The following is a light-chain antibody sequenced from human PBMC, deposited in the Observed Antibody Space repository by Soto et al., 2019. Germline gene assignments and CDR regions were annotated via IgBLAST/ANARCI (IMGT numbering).Light chain of an antibody. CDR1: QRVSSN. CDR2: DAS. V-gene: IGKV3-15*01. Sequence: EIVMTQSPATLSVSPGERATLSCRASQRVSSNLAWYQQKPGQAPRLLTYDASTRATGITAKFSGSGSGTEFTLTISSRQSEDFAVYYCQQYNNWPPWTCGQGTKVEIK. J-gene: IGKJ1*01. CDR3: QQYNNWPPWT.